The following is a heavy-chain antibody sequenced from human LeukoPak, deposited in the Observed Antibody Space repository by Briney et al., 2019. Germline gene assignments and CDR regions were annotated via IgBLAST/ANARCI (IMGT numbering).Heavy chain of an antibody. J-gene: IGHJ2*01. CDR1: GFTFSSYG. CDR2: ISGSGGST. CDR3: AKDQGEGDSSVRYFDL. Sequence: PGGSLRLSCAASGFTFSSYGMSWVRQAPGKGLEWVSAISGSGGSTYYADSVKGRFTISRDNSKNTLYLQMNSLRAEDTAVYYCAKDQGEGDSSVRYFDLWGRGTLVTVSS. V-gene: IGHV3-23*01. D-gene: IGHD3-22*01.